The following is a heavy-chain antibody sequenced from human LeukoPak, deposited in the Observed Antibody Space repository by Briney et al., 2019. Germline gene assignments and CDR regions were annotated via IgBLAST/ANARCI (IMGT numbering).Heavy chain of an antibody. CDR1: GYIFTGYY. CDR3: ARTIPPLHHGGY. Sequence: ASVKVSCKASGYIFTGYYMHWVRQAPGQGLEWMGWISAYNGNTNYAQKLQGRVTMTTDTSTSTAYMELRSLRSDDTAVYYCARTIPPLHHGGYWGQGTLVTVSS. V-gene: IGHV1-18*04. CDR2: ISAYNGNT. D-gene: IGHD2-15*01. J-gene: IGHJ4*02.